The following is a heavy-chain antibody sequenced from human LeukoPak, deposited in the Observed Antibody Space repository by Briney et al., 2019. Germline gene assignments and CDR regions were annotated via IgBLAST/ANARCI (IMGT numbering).Heavy chain of an antibody. J-gene: IGHJ4*02. Sequence: GGSLRLSCAASGFTFSSYAMHWVRQAPGKGLEYVSAISSNGGSTYYANSVKGRFTISRDNSKNTLYLQMGSLRAEDMAVYYCTRSPSSSRGPLVYWGQGTLVTVSS. CDR1: GFTFSSYA. CDR3: TRSPSSSRGPLVY. D-gene: IGHD6-6*01. V-gene: IGHV3-64*01. CDR2: ISSNGGST.